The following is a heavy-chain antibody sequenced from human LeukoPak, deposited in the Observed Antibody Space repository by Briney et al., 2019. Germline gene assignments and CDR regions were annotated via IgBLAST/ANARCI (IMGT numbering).Heavy chain of an antibody. D-gene: IGHD3-22*01. CDR3: ARGYYDSSDFEYFQH. V-gene: IGHV1-2*02. Sequence: ASVTVSCKASGYTFTSYYMHWVRQAPGQGLEWMGWINPNSGDTNFAQNFQGRATMTRDTSISTVYMELSRLRSDDTAVSYCARGYYDSSDFEYFQHWGQGTLVTVSS. J-gene: IGHJ1*01. CDR2: INPNSGDT. CDR1: GYTFTSYY.